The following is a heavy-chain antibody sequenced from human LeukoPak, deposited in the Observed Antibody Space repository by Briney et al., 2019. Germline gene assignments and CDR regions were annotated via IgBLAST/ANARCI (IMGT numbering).Heavy chain of an antibody. V-gene: IGHV5-51*01. CDR2: IYPGDSDT. Sequence: GESLKISCKGSGYSFTSYWIGWVRQMPGKGLEWMGIIYPGDSDTRYSPSFQGQVTISADKSISTAYLQWSSLKASDTAMYYCARRLPYGGNSQDAFDIWGQGTMVTVSS. D-gene: IGHD4-23*01. CDR3: ARRLPYGGNSQDAFDI. J-gene: IGHJ3*02. CDR1: GYSFTSYW.